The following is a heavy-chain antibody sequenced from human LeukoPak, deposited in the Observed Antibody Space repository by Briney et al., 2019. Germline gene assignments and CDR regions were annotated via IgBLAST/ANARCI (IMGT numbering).Heavy chain of an antibody. CDR1: GYTFTSYD. V-gene: IGHV1-8*03. D-gene: IGHD1-7*01. CDR3: ARRVCWNYAWYFDL. J-gene: IGHJ2*01. Sequence: ASVKVSCKASGYTFTSYDINWVRQATGQGLEWMGWMNPNSGNTGYAQKFQGRVTITRNTSISTAYMELSSLRSEDTAVYYCARRVCWNYAWYFDLWGRGTLVTVSA. CDR2: MNPNSGNT.